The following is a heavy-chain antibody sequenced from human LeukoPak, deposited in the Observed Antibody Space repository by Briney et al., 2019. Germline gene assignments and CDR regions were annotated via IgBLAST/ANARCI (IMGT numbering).Heavy chain of an antibody. Sequence: GGSLRLSCAASGFSFSTYAMTWVRQAPGKGLEWVSTITGSGGSTYYADSVKSRFTISRDNSKNTLYVQMNSLRAEDTAVYYCAKGVGVYTNWFDPWGQGTLVTVSS. J-gene: IGHJ5*02. CDR3: AKGVGVYTNWFDP. CDR2: ITGSGGST. V-gene: IGHV3-23*01. D-gene: IGHD3-10*01. CDR1: GFSFSTYA.